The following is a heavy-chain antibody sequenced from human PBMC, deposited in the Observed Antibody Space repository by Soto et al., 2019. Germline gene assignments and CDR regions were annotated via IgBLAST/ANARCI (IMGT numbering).Heavy chain of an antibody. J-gene: IGHJ6*02. CDR2: INHSGST. CDR1: GGSFSGYY. CDR3: ARGLGYCSSTSCYASYYYYYYCMDV. Sequence: QVQLQQWGAGLLKPSETLSLTCAVSGGSFSGYYWSWIRQPPGKGLEWIGEINHSGSTNYNPSLKSRVTISVDTSKNQFSLKLSSVTAAHTAVYYCARGLGYCSSTSCYASYYYYYYCMDVWGQGTTVTVSS. D-gene: IGHD2-2*01. V-gene: IGHV4-34*01.